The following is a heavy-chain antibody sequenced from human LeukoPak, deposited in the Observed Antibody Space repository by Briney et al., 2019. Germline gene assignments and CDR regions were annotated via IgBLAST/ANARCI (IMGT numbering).Heavy chain of an antibody. D-gene: IGHD3-10*01. CDR1: GFTFSSYR. Sequence: GGSLRLSCAASGFTFSSYRMNWVRQAPGKGLEWVPSISSSSSYIYYADSVKGRSTISRDNAKNSLYLQMNSLRAEDTAVYYCAPSYGSGSYFGYWGQGTLVTVSS. CDR3: APSYGSGSYFGY. V-gene: IGHV3-21*01. CDR2: ISSSSSYI. J-gene: IGHJ4*02.